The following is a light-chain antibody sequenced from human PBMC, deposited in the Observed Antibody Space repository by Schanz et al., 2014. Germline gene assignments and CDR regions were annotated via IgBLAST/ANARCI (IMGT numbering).Light chain of an antibody. Sequence: EIVMTQSPATLSVSPGERATLSCRASQSVSSNLAWYQQKPGQAPRLLIYGASTRAIGIPARFSGSGSGTEFTLTISSLQSEDFATYFCQQSHDGVWTFGQGTTVEIK. J-gene: IGKJ1*01. V-gene: IGKV3-15*01. CDR2: GAS. CDR3: QQSHDGVWT. CDR1: QSVSSN.